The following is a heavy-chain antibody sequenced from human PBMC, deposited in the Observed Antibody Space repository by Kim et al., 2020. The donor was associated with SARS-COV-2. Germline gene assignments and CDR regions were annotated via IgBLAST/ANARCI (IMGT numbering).Heavy chain of an antibody. CDR2: IYYSGST. V-gene: IGHV4-39*01. CDR3: ARLLSLWSGYYTKHFDY. J-gene: IGHJ4*02. CDR1: GGSISSSSYY. D-gene: IGHD3-3*01. Sequence: SETLSLTCTVSGGSISSSSYYWGWIRQPPGKGLEWIGSIYYSGSTYYNPSLKSRVTISVDTSKNQFSLKLSSVTAADTAVYYCARLLSLWSGYYTKHFDYWGQGTLGTVSS.